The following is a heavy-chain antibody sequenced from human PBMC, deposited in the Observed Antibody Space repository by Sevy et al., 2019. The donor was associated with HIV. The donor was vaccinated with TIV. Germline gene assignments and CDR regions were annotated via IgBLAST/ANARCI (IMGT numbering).Heavy chain of an antibody. D-gene: IGHD6-19*01. CDR1: GFTFSSYG. Sequence: GGSLRLSCAASGFTFSSYGMHWVRQAPGKGLEWVAVIWYDGSNKYYADSVKGRFTISRDNSKNTLYLQMNSLRAEDTAVYYCAREHLAVAGGRAGFDPWGQGTLVTVSS. CDR2: IWYDGSNK. CDR3: AREHLAVAGGRAGFDP. V-gene: IGHV3-33*01. J-gene: IGHJ5*02.